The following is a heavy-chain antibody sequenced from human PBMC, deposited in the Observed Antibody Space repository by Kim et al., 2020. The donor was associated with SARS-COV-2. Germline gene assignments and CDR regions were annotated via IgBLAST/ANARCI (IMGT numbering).Heavy chain of an antibody. Sequence: GSTYYTPALKSRVTISVDTSKNQFSLKLSSVTAADTAVYYCARHGYAFDIWGQGTMVTVSS. J-gene: IGHJ3*02. CDR2: GST. V-gene: IGHV4-39*01. CDR3: ARHGYAFDI.